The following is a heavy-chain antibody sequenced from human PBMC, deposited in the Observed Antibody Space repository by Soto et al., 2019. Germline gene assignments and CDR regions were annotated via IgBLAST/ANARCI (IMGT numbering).Heavy chain of an antibody. CDR3: AREAGYCSRNSCYRRAFDL. Sequence: EVQLIESGGDLVQPGGSLRLSCAASGFTLSSHWMHWVRQVPGKGLVWVARVNTDGATTNYADAVKGRFTISRDNAKNRVILQMDGMSSEDTARYYCAREAGYCSRNSCYRRAFDLWGQGTMVTVSA. V-gene: IGHV3-74*01. J-gene: IGHJ3*01. CDR2: VNTDGATT. D-gene: IGHD2-15*01. CDR1: GFTLSSHW.